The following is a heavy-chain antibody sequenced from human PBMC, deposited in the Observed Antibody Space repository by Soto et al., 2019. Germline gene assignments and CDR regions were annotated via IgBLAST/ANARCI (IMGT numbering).Heavy chain of an antibody. CDR2: INNSGST. D-gene: IGHD3-10*01. Sequence: PSATLSLTCTVAGGSISSYYWSWIRQPPGKGLECIGCINNSGSTNYNPSLKSRVSISVGTSNNQFSLKLSSVTAADTAVYYCARGRGDGYNQDWYFDLWGRGTLVTVSS. CDR1: GGSISSYY. CDR3: ARGRGDGYNQDWYFDL. J-gene: IGHJ2*01. V-gene: IGHV4-59*12.